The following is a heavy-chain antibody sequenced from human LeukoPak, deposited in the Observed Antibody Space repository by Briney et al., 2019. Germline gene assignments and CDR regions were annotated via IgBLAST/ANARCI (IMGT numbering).Heavy chain of an antibody. Sequence: SETLSLTCTVSGGSISSYYWSWIRQPPGKGLEWIGYIYYSGSTNYNPSLKSRVTISVDTSKNQFSLKLSSVTAADTAVYYCARDYAGNNYSVYCGQGTLVTVSS. D-gene: IGHD1-14*01. CDR3: ARDYAGNNYSVY. CDR2: IYYSGST. CDR1: GGSISSYY. V-gene: IGHV4-59*01. J-gene: IGHJ4*02.